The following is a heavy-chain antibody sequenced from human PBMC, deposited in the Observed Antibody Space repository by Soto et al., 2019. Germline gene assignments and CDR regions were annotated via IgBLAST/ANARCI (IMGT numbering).Heavy chain of an antibody. V-gene: IGHV3-30*18. Sequence: PGGSLRLSCAASGFTFSSYGMHWVRQAPGKGLEWVAVISYDGSNKYYADSVKGRFTISRDNSKNTLYLQMNSLRAEDTAVYYCAKAGKWWFVELHYYYYYGMDVWGQGTTVTVSS. D-gene: IGHD3-10*01. CDR1: GFTFSSYG. CDR2: ISYDGSNK. CDR3: AKAGKWWFVELHYYYYYGMDV. J-gene: IGHJ6*02.